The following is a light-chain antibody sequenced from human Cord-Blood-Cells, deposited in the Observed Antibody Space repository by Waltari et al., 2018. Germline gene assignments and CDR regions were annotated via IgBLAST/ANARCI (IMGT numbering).Light chain of an antibody. J-gene: IGLJ1*01. CDR1: SSDVGGYNY. CDR3: SSYTSSSTGV. V-gene: IGLV2-14*01. CDR2: EVS. Sequence: QSALTQPASVSGSPGQSITISCTGTSSDVGGYNYVSWYQQHPGKAPKLMIYEVSNRPSGVSKRFSVSKSGNTASLTISGLQAEDEADYYCSSYTSSSTGVFGTGTKVTVL.